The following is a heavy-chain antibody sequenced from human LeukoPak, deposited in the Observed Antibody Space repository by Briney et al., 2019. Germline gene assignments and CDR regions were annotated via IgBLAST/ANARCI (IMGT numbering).Heavy chain of an antibody. Sequence: GGSLRDSPAASGFTASSNYMSWVRQAPGKGLEWGSVIYSGGSTYYADTVKGRFTISRYNSQNTLYLQMNSLRAEDTAVYYCARGRIYSSGWHPHQIDAFDIWGQGTMVTVSS. D-gene: IGHD6-19*01. CDR1: GFTASSNY. J-gene: IGHJ3*02. CDR2: IYSGGST. V-gene: IGHV3-53*01. CDR3: ARGRIYSSGWHPHQIDAFDI.